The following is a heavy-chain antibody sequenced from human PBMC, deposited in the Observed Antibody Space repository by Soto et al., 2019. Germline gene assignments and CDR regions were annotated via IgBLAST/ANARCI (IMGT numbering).Heavy chain of an antibody. CDR1: GDSISSYY. J-gene: IGHJ4*02. CDR2: LYFSGST. Sequence: SETLSLTCTVSGDSISSYYWSWIRQLPGKGLEWIGYLYFSGSTFYNPSLESRVTISVDMAKNQFSLTLTSVTAADTTVHFCARSRYHDYDRSGYPGFSDYWGQGTLVTVSS. V-gene: IGHV4-4*09. D-gene: IGHD3-22*01. CDR3: ARSRYHDYDRSGYPGFSDY.